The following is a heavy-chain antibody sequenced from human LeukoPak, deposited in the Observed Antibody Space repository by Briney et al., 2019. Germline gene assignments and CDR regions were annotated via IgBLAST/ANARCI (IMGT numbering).Heavy chain of an antibody. J-gene: IGHJ4*02. D-gene: IGHD6-19*01. CDR1: GGSISSYY. CDR2: IYYSGST. V-gene: IGHV4-59*12. Sequence: SETLSLTCTVSGGSISSYYWSWVRQPPGKGLEWIRDIYYSGSTNYNPSLKSRVTISVDTSKNQFPLKLSSVTAADTAVYYCASSSWLVPGGYWGQGTLVTVSS. CDR3: ASSSWLVPGGY.